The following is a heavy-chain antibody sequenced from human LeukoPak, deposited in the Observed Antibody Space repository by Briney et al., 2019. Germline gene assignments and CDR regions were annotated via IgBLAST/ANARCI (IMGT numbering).Heavy chain of an antibody. J-gene: IGHJ4*02. CDR1: GGSIFTYY. Sequence: SETLSLTCNDSGGSIFTYYWGWIRPPPGKGLEWIGHIHYSGSTSYNPHLKSRVTISLDRSKKQVSLKLSSVTAADAAVYSCARDRRCSGVDYWGRGTLVSVSS. V-gene: IGHV4-39*07. CDR3: ARDRRCSGVDY. D-gene: IGHD2-8*01. CDR2: IHYSGST.